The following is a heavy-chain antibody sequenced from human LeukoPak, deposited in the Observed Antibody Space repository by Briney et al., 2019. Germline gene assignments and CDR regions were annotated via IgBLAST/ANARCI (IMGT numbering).Heavy chain of an antibody. CDR3: ARHGGSGVVDY. D-gene: IGHD3-10*01. CDR1: GGSISSYY. V-gene: IGHV4-59*08. J-gene: IGHJ4*02. CDR2: IYYSGST. Sequence: PSETLSLTCTVSGGSISSYYWSWIRQPPGKGLEWIGYIYYSGSTNYNPSLKSRVTISVDTSKNQFSLKLSSVTAADTAVYYCARHGGSGVVDYWGQGTLVTVSS.